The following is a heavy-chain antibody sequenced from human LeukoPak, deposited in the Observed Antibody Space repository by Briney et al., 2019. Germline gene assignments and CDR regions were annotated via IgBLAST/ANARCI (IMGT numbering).Heavy chain of an antibody. Sequence: GGTLRLSCAASGFTFSSYGMSWVRQAPGKGLEWVSAISGSGGSTYYADSVKGRFTISRDNSKNTLYLQMNSLRAEDTAVYYCAKRYSGSIDYWGQGTLVTVSS. D-gene: IGHD3-10*01. CDR2: ISGSGGST. CDR3: AKRYSGSIDY. V-gene: IGHV3-23*01. J-gene: IGHJ4*02. CDR1: GFTFSSYG.